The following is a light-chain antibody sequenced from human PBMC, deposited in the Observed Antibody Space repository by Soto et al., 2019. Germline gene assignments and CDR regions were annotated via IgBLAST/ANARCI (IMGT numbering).Light chain of an antibody. CDR3: QQRGGWPLS. V-gene: IGKV3-11*01. CDR2: DAS. Sequence: EIVLTQSPATLSLSPGERATLSCRASQSISSHLAWYQHKAGQVPRLLIYDASNRATGIPARFTGSGSGTDFTLSISSLEPEDFAVYYCQQRGGWPLSFGGGTKVEI. J-gene: IGKJ4*01. CDR1: QSISSH.